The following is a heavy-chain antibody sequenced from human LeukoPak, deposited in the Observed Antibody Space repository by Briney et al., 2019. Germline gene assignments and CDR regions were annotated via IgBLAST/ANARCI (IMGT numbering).Heavy chain of an antibody. CDR1: GYSISSGYY. J-gene: IGHJ4*02. CDR2: IYHSGST. Sequence: SETLSLTCTVSGYSISSGYYWGWIRPPPGKGLEWIGSIYHSGSTYYNPSLKSRVTISVDTSKNQFSLKLSSVTAADTAVYYCARIYCSSTSCYMESYYWGQGTLVTVSS. V-gene: IGHV4-38-2*02. CDR3: ARIYCSSTSCYMESYY. D-gene: IGHD2-2*02.